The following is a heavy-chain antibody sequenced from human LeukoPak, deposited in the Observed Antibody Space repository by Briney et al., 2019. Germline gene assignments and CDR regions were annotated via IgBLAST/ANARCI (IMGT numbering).Heavy chain of an antibody. CDR1: GDSINNYY. V-gene: IGHV4-59*01. CDR3: ARCPKGVYYYYMDV. J-gene: IGHJ6*03. CDR2: TSYSGVT. Sequence: SETLSLTCTVSGDSINNYYWSWVRQPPGKGLEWIGYTSYSGVTDYSPSLKSRVTISVDRSKSQFSLTPASVTAADTAVYYCARCPKGVYYYYMDVWGNGTTVTVSS.